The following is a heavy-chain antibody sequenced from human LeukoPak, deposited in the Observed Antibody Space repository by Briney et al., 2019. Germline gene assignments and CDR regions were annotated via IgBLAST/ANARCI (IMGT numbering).Heavy chain of an antibody. Sequence: GGSLRLSCAASGFTLSSYWMSWVRQAPGKGLEWVADIKQDGSEKYYVDSVKGRFTISRDNAKNSLYLQMNSLRAEDTALYYCARLRYNDLWSGHWKYYYYMDVWGKGTTVTVSS. J-gene: IGHJ6*03. CDR3: ARLRYNDLWSGHWKYYYYMDV. CDR1: GFTLSSYW. CDR2: IKQDGSEK. V-gene: IGHV3-7*01. D-gene: IGHD3-3*01.